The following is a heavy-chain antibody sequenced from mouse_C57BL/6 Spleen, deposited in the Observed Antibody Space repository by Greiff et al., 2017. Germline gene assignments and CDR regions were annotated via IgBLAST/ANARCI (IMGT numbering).Heavy chain of an antibody. J-gene: IGHJ2*01. CDR3: ARRLTTVVGGNYFDY. CDR2: INPNNGGT. Sequence: VHVKQSGPELVKPGASVKIPCKASGYTFTDYNMDWVKQSHGKSLEWIGDINPNNGGTIYNQKFKGKATLTVDKSSSTAYMELRSLTSEDTAVYYCARRLTTVVGGNYFDYWGQGTTLTVSS. V-gene: IGHV1-18*01. D-gene: IGHD1-1*01. CDR1: GYTFTDYN.